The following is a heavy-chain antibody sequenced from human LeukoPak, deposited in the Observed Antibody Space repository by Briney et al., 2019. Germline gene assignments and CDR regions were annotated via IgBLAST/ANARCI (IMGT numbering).Heavy chain of an antibody. D-gene: IGHD3/OR15-3a*01. CDR3: ARIHGLRDV. CDR2: INHSGST. CDR1: GGSFSGYY. V-gene: IGHV4-34*01. Sequence: SETLSLTCAVYGGSFSGYYWSWIRQPPGKGLEWIGEINHSGSTNYNPSLKSRVTISVDTSKNQFPLKLSSVTAADTAVYYCARIHGLRDVWGKGTTVTVSS. J-gene: IGHJ6*04.